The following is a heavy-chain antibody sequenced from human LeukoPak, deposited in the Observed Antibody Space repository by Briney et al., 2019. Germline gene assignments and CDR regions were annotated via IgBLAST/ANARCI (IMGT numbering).Heavy chain of an antibody. CDR1: GFTFDDYA. CDR2: ISWNSGSI. CDR3: AKDLSYYDSTPGFDY. Sequence: GGSLRLSCAASGFTFDDYAMHWVRQAPGKGLEWVPGISWNSGSIGYADSVKGRFTISRDNAKNSLYLQMNSLRAEDTALYYCAKDLSYYDSTPGFDYWGQGTLVTVSS. D-gene: IGHD3-22*01. J-gene: IGHJ4*02. V-gene: IGHV3-9*01.